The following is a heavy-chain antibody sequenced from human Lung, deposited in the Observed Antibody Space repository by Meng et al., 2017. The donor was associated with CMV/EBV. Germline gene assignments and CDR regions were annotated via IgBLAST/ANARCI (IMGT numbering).Heavy chain of an antibody. CDR2: ISAYNDNT. V-gene: IGHV1-18*01. CDR1: GDTFTSYG. J-gene: IGHJ4*02. D-gene: IGHD3-22*01. CDR3: ASKVEQYYYDRSGYLN. Sequence: ASVKVSCKASGDTFTSYGFTWVRQAPGQGLEWVGWISAYNDNTNYAQRLQGRVSMTTDTTTSTAYMELRSLRSDDTAVYYCASKVEQYYYDRSGYLNWGQGTLVTVSS.